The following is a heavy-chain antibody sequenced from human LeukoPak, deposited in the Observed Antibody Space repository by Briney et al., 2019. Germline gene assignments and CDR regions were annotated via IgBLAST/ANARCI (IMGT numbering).Heavy chain of an antibody. J-gene: IGHJ4*02. CDR3: ARGQRVYDSSAHYAY. CDR2: LSNSGSII. V-gene: IGHV3-11*01. Sequence: PGGSLRLACAASGFTFSDYYMSWIRQAPGKGLEWISYLSNSGSIIYYADSVKGRFTVSRDSAKNSLYLQMNSLRAEDTAVYFCARGQRVYDSSAHYAYWGQGTLVTVSS. D-gene: IGHD3-22*01. CDR1: GFTFSDYY.